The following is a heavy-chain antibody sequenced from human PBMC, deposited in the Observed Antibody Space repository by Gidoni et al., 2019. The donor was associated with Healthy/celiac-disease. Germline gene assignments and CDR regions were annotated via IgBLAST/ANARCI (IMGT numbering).Heavy chain of an antibody. CDR3: AVASRFTTNAFDI. Sequence: QVQLVQSGAEVKKPGSSVKVSCKASGGTCSSYAISWVRQAPGQGLEWMGWIIPIFGTANYAQKFQGRVTITADESTSTAYMELSSLRSEDTAVYYCAVASRFTTNAFDIWGQGTMVTVSS. CDR2: IIPIFGTA. CDR1: GGTCSSYA. D-gene: IGHD3-3*01. J-gene: IGHJ3*02. V-gene: IGHV1-69*01.